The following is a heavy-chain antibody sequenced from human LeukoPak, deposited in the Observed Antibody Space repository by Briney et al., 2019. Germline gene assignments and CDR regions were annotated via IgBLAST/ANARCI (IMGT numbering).Heavy chain of an antibody. CDR2: IYCSGST. V-gene: IGHV4-39*07. CDR3: ARGWLQFDY. D-gene: IGHD5-24*01. Sequence: SETLSLTCTVSGGSISSSSYYWGWIRQPPGKGLEWIGSIYCSGSTYYNPSLKSRVTISVDTSKNQFSLKLSSVTAADTAVYYCARGWLQFDYWGQGTLVTVSS. CDR1: GGSISSSSYY. J-gene: IGHJ4*02.